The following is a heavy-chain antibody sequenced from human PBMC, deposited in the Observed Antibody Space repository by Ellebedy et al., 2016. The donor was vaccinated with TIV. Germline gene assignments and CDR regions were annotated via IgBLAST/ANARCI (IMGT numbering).Heavy chain of an antibody. V-gene: IGHV3-30*03. CDR3: AADGGNSISYAFDI. CDR2: LSYDGANT. Sequence: PGGSLRLSCAASTFRFTNYGMHWVRQAPGKGLEWITFLSYDGANTYYADSVKGRFTVSRDISKTTLYLQMNSLRVEDTAVYYCAADGGNSISYAFDIWGQGTVVTVSS. D-gene: IGHD4-23*01. J-gene: IGHJ3*02. CDR1: TFRFTNYG.